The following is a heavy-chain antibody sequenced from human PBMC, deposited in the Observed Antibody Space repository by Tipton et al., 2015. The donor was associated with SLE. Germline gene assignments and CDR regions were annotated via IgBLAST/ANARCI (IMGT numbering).Heavy chain of an antibody. Sequence: QLVQSGAEVKKPGASVKLSCVTSGYTFDIYTPHWVRQDPGQRLEWMGWINAGTGKTKYSQRFQGRVTITRDTSASTTFLELSDLRSEDPAVYYCERALGGNSKQAPWGQGTLVTVS. CDR2: INAGTGKT. CDR1: GYTFDIYT. V-gene: IGHV1-3*01. CDR3: ERALGGNSKQAP. D-gene: IGHD4-23*01. J-gene: IGHJ5*02.